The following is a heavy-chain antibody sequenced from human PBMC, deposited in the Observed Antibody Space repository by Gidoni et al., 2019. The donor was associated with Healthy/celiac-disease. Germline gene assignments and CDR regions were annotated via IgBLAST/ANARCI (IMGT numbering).Heavy chain of an antibody. CDR2: ISGSGGST. CDR1: GFPFSSYA. D-gene: IGHD3-22*01. V-gene: IGHV3-23*01. CDR3: AKEYYYDSSAFDI. J-gene: IGHJ3*02. Sequence: EVQLLESGGGLVQPGGSLILSCAASGFPFSSYAMSWVRQAPGKGLEWVSAISGSGGSTYYADSVKGRFTISRDNSKNTLYLQMNSLRAEDTVVYYCAKEYYYDSSAFDIWGQGTMVTVSS.